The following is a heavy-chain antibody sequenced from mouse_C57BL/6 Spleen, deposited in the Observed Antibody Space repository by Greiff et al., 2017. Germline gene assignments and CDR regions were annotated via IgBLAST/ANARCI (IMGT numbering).Heavy chain of an antibody. CDR2: ISSGGSYT. D-gene: IGHD2-12*01. J-gene: IGHJ1*03. Sequence: EVKLMESGGDLVKPGGSLKLSCAASGFTFSSYGMSWVRQTPDKRLEWVATISSGGSYTYYPDSVKGRFTISRDNAKNTLYLQMSGLKSEDTAMYYCARRYEGYFDVWGTGTTVTVSS. V-gene: IGHV5-6*02. CDR1: GFTFSSYG. CDR3: ARRYEGYFDV.